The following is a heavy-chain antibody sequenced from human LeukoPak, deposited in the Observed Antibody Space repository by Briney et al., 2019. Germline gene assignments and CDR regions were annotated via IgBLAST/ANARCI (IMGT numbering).Heavy chain of an antibody. V-gene: IGHV3-74*01. J-gene: IGHJ4*02. CDR2: INSDGSST. CDR3: ASLTYFAGY. Sequence: PGGSLRLSCAASGFAFERHAMNWVRQAPGKGPVWVSRINSDGSSTSYADSVKGRFTISRDNAKNTLYLQMNSLRAEDTAVYYCASLTYFAGYWGQGTLVTVSS. CDR1: GFAFERHA. D-gene: IGHD3-10*01.